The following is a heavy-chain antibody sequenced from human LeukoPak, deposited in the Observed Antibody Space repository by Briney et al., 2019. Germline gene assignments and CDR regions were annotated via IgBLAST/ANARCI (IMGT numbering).Heavy chain of an antibody. CDR2: IKSKTDGGTT. J-gene: IGHJ4*02. CDR3: TTDGIAVAGEGIEFDY. V-gene: IGHV3-15*01. Sequence: PGGSLRLSCAASGFTFSSYEMNWVRQAPGKGLEWVGRIKSKTDGGTTDYAAPVKGRFTISRDDSKNTLYLQMNSLKTEDTAVYYCTTDGIAVAGEGIEFDYWGQGTLVTVSS. D-gene: IGHD6-19*01. CDR1: GFTFSSYE.